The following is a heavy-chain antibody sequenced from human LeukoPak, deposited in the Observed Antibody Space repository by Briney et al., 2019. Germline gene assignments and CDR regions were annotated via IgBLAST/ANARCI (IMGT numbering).Heavy chain of an antibody. Sequence: GGSLRLSCAASGFTFSTFAMSWVRQAPGKGLEWVSAISIGGDGTYYADSVKGRFTISRDNPKSTLYLQMNSLRAEDTAVYYCADYGSGSNIFDFWGQGTLVTVSS. CDR2: ISIGGDGT. D-gene: IGHD3-10*01. V-gene: IGHV3-23*01. J-gene: IGHJ4*02. CDR1: GFTFSTFA. CDR3: ADYGSGSNIFDF.